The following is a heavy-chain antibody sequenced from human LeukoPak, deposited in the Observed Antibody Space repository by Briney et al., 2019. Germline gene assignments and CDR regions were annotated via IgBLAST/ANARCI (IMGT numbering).Heavy chain of an antibody. J-gene: IGHJ6*03. D-gene: IGHD2-2*02. CDR1: GFTFDDYG. Sequence: GGSLRLSCAASGFTFDDYGMSWVRQAPGKGLEWVSGINWNGGSTGYADSVKGRFTISRDNAKNSLYLQMNSLRAEDTAVYYCARDKKRCSSTSCYISYYYYYMDVWGKGTTVTVSS. CDR2: INWNGGST. CDR3: ARDKKRCSSTSCYISYYYYYMDV. V-gene: IGHV3-20*04.